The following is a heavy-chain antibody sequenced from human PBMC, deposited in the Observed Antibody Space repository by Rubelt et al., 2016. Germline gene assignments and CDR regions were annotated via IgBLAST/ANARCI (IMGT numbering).Heavy chain of an antibody. CDR2: INHSGST. J-gene: IGHJ6*02. V-gene: IGHV4-34*01. CDR3: ARGRLGYGMDV. Sequence: VQLLESGGGLVQPGGSLRLSCAASGFTFSNYAMSWVRQAPGKGLEWIGEINHSGSTNYNPSLKSRVTISVDTSKNQFSLKRSSVTAADTAVYYCARGRLGYGMDVWGQGTTVTVSS. D-gene: IGHD3-16*01. CDR1: GFTFSNYA.